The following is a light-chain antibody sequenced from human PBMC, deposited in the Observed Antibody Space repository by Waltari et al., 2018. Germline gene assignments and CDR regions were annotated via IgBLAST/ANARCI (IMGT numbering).Light chain of an antibody. J-gene: IGKJ3*01. V-gene: IGKV1D-12*01. CDR3: QQANSFPFT. Sequence: DILMTQSPSSVSASVGDTVTIPCRASQGISSWLAWYQQKRGKAPRLLMYAASNLQSGVPSRFSGSGSGTDFTLTISSLQPEDFATYYCQQANSFPFTFGPGTKVDIK. CDR2: AAS. CDR1: QGISSW.